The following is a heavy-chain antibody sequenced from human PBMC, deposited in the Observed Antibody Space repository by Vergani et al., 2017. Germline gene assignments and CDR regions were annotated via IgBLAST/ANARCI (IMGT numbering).Heavy chain of an antibody. CDR2: ISGSGANS. V-gene: IGHV3-23*01. Sequence: EVQLLESGGGLVQPGGSLRLSCAASGFTFSDYAMSWVRQAPGKGLEWVSSISGSGANSYYADSVKGRFTISRDNSKNSLYLQMNSLRAEDTAVYYCARPMRLGYCSSTSCYTGAFDIWGQGTMVTVSS. J-gene: IGHJ3*02. CDR1: GFTFSDYA. CDR3: ARPMRLGYCSSTSCYTGAFDI. D-gene: IGHD2-2*02.